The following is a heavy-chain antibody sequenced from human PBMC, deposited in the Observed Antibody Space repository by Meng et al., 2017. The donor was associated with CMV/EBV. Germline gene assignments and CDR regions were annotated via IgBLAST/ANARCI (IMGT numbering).Heavy chain of an antibody. CDR2: FDPEDGET. CDR3: ATATGYYYGMDV. J-gene: IGHJ6*02. Sequence: DSVKVSCKVSGYTLTELSMHWVRQAPGKGLEWMGGFDPEDGETIYAQKFQGRVTMTEDTSTDTAYMELSSLRSEETAVYYCATATGYYYGMDVWGQGTTVTVSS. CDR1: GYTLTELS. V-gene: IGHV1-24*01.